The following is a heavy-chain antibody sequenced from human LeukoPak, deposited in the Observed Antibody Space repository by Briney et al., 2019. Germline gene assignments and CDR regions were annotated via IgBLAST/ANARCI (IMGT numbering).Heavy chain of an antibody. D-gene: IGHD1-14*01. J-gene: IGHJ3*02. Sequence: SVKVSCKASGGTFSSYAISWVRQAPEQGLEWMGGIIPIFGTANYAQKFQGRVTITADESTSTAYMELSSLRSEDTAVYYCARGTLWSHAFDIWGQGTMVTVSS. CDR3: ARGTLWSHAFDI. V-gene: IGHV1-69*01. CDR1: GGTFSSYA. CDR2: IIPIFGTA.